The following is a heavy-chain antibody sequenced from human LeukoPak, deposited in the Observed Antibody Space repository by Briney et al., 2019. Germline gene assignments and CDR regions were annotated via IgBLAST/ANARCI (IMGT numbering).Heavy chain of an antibody. CDR1: GASVSSDY. V-gene: IGHV4-59*02. D-gene: IGHD3-10*01. CDR3: GRNLGSGIDD. J-gene: IGHJ4*02. CDR2: THYRGGI. Sequence: SSETLSLTCSVSGASVSSDYWNWIRQSPGRGLEWIGYTHYRGGINYNTSLESRLTTTVDASSNQAPPQLSSVTAADAAVYYCGRNLGSGIDDWGQGTLVIVSS.